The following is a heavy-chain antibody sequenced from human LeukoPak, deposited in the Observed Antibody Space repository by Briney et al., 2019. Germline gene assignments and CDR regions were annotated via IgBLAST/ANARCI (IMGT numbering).Heavy chain of an antibody. V-gene: IGHV1-18*01. CDR1: GYTFTSYG. J-gene: IGHJ5*02. D-gene: IGHD6-19*01. Sequence: ASVKVSCKASGYTFTSYGISWVRQAPGQGLEWMGWISAYNGITNHAQKLQGRVTMTTDTSTSTAYMELRSLRSDDTAVYYCARVKKAVAGRNWFDPWGQGTLVTVSS. CDR3: ARVKKAVAGRNWFDP. CDR2: ISAYNGIT.